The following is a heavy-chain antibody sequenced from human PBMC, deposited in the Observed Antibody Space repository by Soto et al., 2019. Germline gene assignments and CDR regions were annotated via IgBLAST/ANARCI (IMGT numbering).Heavy chain of an antibody. CDR2: ISYDGSNT. J-gene: IGHJ4*02. CDR3: AKEGGLSGSYYISSSYYFAY. D-gene: IGHD1-26*01. CDR1: GFTFSSYG. Sequence: QVQLVESGGGVVQPGRSLRLSCAASGFTFSSYGMHWVRQAPGKGLAWVASISYDGSNTYYTDSVKGRLTISRDNSKNALYLQMNSLRAEDTSVYYCAKEGGLSGSYYISSSYYFAYWGQGTLVTVSS. V-gene: IGHV3-30*18.